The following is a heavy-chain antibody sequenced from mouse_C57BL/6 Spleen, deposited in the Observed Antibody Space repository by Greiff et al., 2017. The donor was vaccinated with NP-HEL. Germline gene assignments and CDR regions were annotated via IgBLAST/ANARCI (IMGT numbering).Heavy chain of an antibody. V-gene: IGHV1-54*01. CDR1: GYAFTNYL. CDR2: INPGSGGT. Sequence: QVQLQQSGAELVRPGTSVKVSCKASGYAFTNYLIEWVKQRPGQGLEWIGVINPGSGGTNYNEKFKGKATLTADKSSSTAYMQLSSLTSEDSAVYVCASYYYGSSYGAMDYWGQGTSVTVAS. CDR3: ASYYYGSSYGAMDY. D-gene: IGHD1-1*01. J-gene: IGHJ4*01.